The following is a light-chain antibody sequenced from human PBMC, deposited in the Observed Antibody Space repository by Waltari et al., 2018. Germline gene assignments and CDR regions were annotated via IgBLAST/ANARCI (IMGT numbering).Light chain of an antibody. V-gene: IGLV2-14*03. CDR1: SSDIGGHSS. CDR3: SSYTDSFTVV. CDR2: DVR. Sequence: QSALSQPASVSGSPGQSITISCTGTSSDIGGHSSVSWYQQHPGKAPKLIVYDVRNRPSGVSYRFAGSKSANTAALTSSGLQAEDEADYYCSSYTDSFTVVFGGGTRLTVL. J-gene: IGLJ3*02.